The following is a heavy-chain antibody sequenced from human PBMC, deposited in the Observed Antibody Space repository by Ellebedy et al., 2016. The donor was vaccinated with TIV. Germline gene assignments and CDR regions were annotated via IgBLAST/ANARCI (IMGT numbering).Heavy chain of an antibody. CDR1: GGSISSSSYY. D-gene: IGHD3-22*01. CDR2: IYYSGST. J-gene: IGHJ4*02. Sequence: MPSETLSLTCTVSGGSISSSSYYWGWIRQPPGKGLEWIGSIYYSGSTNYNPSLKSRVTISVDTSKNQFSLKLSSVTAADTAVYYCARAHPDRTYDSIHFDYWGQGTLVTVSS. CDR3: ARAHPDRTYDSIHFDY. V-gene: IGHV4-39*07.